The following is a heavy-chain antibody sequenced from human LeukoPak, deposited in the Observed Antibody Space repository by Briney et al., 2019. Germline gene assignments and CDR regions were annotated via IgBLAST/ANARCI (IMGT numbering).Heavy chain of an antibody. CDR3: AGVPYYYSSGSFPPNDY. J-gene: IGHJ4*02. CDR2: IIPILGAT. CDR1: GGTFSTYT. D-gene: IGHD3-10*01. V-gene: IGHV1-69*13. Sequence: GASVKVSCKASGGTFSTYTITWVLQAPGQGLQWMGGIIPILGATNYAQKFQGRVSITADESTSTAYMELSGLRSDDTAVYYCAGVPYYYSSGSFPPNDYWGQGTLVTVSS.